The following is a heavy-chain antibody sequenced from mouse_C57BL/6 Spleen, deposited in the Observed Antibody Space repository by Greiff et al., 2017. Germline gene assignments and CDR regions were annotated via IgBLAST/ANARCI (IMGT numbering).Heavy chain of an antibody. D-gene: IGHD6-5*01. Sequence: EVKLVESGGGLVQSGRSLRLSCATSGFTFSDFYMEWVRQAPGKGLEWIAASRNKANDYTTEYSASVKGRFIVSRDTSQSILYLQMNALRAEDTAIYYCARDAPIYYAMDYWGQGTSVTVSS. V-gene: IGHV7-1*01. CDR3: ARDAPIYYAMDY. CDR2: SRNKANDYTT. J-gene: IGHJ4*01. CDR1: GFTFSDFY.